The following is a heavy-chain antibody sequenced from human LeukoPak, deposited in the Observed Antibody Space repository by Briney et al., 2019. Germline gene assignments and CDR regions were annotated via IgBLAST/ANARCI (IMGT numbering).Heavy chain of an antibody. J-gene: IGHJ3*01. D-gene: IGHD1-26*01. V-gene: IGHV3-23*01. CDR2: ISGSGGST. CDR1: GFTFSSYA. CDR3: AKANGGSYYGSVFDF. Sequence: PGGSLRLSCAASGFTFSSYAMSWVRQAPGKGLEWVSAISGSGGSTYYADSVKGRFTISRDNSRNTLFLQMNSLRAEDTAVYYCAKANGGSYYGSVFDFWGQGTKVTVSS.